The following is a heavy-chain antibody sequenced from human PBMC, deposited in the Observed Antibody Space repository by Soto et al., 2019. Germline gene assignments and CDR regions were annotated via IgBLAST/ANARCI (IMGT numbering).Heavy chain of an antibody. Sequence: PSETLSLTCPVSGGSISSYYWSWIRQPPGKGLEWIGYIYYSGSTNYNPSLKSRVTISVDTSKNQFSLKLSSVTAADTAVYYCARGRPTVTKPQPFDYWGQGTLVTVSS. J-gene: IGHJ4*02. CDR1: GGSISSYY. CDR3: ARGRPTVTKPQPFDY. D-gene: IGHD4-17*01. V-gene: IGHV4-59*01. CDR2: IYYSGST.